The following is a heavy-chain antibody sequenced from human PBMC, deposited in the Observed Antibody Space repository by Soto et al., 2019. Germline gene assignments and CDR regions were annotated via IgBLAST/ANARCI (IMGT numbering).Heavy chain of an antibody. Sequence: SETLSLTCTVSGASIISTTKYWGWIRQPPGRGLEWIGTISSIGSTYYNPSLEGRVTISVDTSKNQFSLKVTSVTAADTGLYYCARQDHGDYEFFFDYWGQGTLVTVSS. D-gene: IGHD4-17*01. J-gene: IGHJ4*02. V-gene: IGHV4-39*01. CDR2: ISSIGST. CDR1: GASIISTTKY. CDR3: ARQDHGDYEFFFDY.